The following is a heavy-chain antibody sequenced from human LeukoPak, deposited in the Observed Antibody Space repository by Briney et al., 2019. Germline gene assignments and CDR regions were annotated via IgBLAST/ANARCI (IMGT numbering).Heavy chain of an antibody. CDR2: ISSSGSTI. CDR3: AGPRDYSPFDY. J-gene: IGHJ4*02. Sequence: GGSLRLSCAASGFTFSDYYMSWIRQAPGKGLEWVSYISSSGSTIYYADSVKGRFTISRDNAKNSLYLQMNSLRPEDTAVYYCAGPRDYSPFDYWGQGTLVTVSS. V-gene: IGHV3-11*04. CDR1: GFTFSDYY. D-gene: IGHD4-11*01.